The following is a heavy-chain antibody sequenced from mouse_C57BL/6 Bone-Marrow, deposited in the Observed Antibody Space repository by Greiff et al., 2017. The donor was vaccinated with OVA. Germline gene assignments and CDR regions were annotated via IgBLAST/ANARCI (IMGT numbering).Heavy chain of an antibody. CDR2: ISSGGSYT. Sequence: DVKLQESGGDLVKPGGSLKLSCAASGFTFSSYGMSWVRQTPDKRLEWVATISSGGSYTYYPDSVKGRFTISRDNAKNTLYLQMSSLKSEDTAMYYCARLYSNYPYYFDYWGQGTTLTVSS. V-gene: IGHV5-6*02. D-gene: IGHD2-5*01. CDR1: GFTFSSYG. J-gene: IGHJ2*01. CDR3: ARLYSNYPYYFDY.